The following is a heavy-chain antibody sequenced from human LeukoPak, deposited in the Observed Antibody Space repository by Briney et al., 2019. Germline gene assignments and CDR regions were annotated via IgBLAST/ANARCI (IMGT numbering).Heavy chain of an antibody. Sequence: GSLSLSCAASGFTFSSYWMGWVRQAPGKRLEWVANMNIDGSNKYFADSVKGRFTISRDNPKSTLYLQMNSLRAEDTAVYYCAKSTTVTTQQRGYFDYWGQGTLVTVSS. CDR3: AKSTTVTTQQRGYFDY. V-gene: IGHV3-7*01. CDR2: MNIDGSNK. CDR1: GFTFSSYW. J-gene: IGHJ4*02. D-gene: IGHD4-11*01.